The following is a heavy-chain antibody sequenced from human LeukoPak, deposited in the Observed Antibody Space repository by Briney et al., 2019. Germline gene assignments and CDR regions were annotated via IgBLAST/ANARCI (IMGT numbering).Heavy chain of an antibody. Sequence: GGSLRLSCAASGFTFSSYSMNWVRQAPGEGLEWVSSISSSSSYIYYADSVKGRFTISRDNAKNSLYLQMNSLRAEDTAVYYCAREAEVGVLEDWGQGTLVTVSS. V-gene: IGHV3-21*01. J-gene: IGHJ4*02. CDR2: ISSSSSYI. CDR1: GFTFSSYS. CDR3: AREAEVGVLED. D-gene: IGHD3-3*01.